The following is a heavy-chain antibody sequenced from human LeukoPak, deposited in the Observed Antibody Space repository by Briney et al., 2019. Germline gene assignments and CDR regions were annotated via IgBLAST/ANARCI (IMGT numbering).Heavy chain of an antibody. CDR3: ARLVEPWYFDL. CDR2: IYYSGST. D-gene: IGHD3-9*01. CDR1: GGSISSGDYY. V-gene: IGHV4-30-4*01. J-gene: IGHJ2*01. Sequence: SQTLSLTCTVSGGSISSGDYYWSWIRQPPGKGLEWIGYIYYSGSTYYNPSLKSRVTISVGTSKNQFSLKLSSVTAADTAVYYCARLVEPWYFDLWGRGTLVTVSS.